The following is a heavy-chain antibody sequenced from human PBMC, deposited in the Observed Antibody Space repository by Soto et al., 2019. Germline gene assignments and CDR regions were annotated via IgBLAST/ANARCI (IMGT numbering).Heavy chain of an antibody. CDR3: ARVCYDSSGYTLCY. J-gene: IGHJ4*02. V-gene: IGHV4-30-4*01. Sequence: PSETLSLTCTVSGGSISSGDYYWSWIRQPPGRGLEWIGYIYYSGSTYYNPSLKSRVTISVDTSKNQFSLKLSSVTAADTAVYYCARVCYDSSGYTLCYWGQGTLVTVSS. D-gene: IGHD3-22*01. CDR1: GGSISSGDYY. CDR2: IYYSGST.